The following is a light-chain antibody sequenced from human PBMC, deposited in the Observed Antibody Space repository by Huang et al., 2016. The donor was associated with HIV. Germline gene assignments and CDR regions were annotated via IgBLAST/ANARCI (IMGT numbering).Light chain of an antibody. CDR1: QSVGIY. CDR2: GAA. CDR3: QQYERPPDT. V-gene: IGKV3-20*01. J-gene: IGKJ3*01. Sequence: EIVFTQSPGPLSLSPGERATLSCRASQSVGIYLAGYQQKPGQAPRLLLYGAATRVTGIPDRFSGGGSGTDVTLSISRLEPEDFAVYYCQQYERPPDTFGPGTKVNIK.